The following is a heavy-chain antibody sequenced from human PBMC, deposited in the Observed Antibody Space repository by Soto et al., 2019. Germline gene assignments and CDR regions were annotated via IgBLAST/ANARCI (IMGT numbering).Heavy chain of an antibody. D-gene: IGHD1-7*01. Sequence: QVQQLESGPGLVKPWDTLSLTCTVSGAYISDFSWSWIRQPTGKGLEWIGRITVNGNTQYNPSFRSRVTMSMDTSRNQYSLNLQSATAADTALYYCARESGENWTYEAHWGQGTLVNVSS. CDR1: GAYISDFS. CDR2: ITVNGNT. J-gene: IGHJ1*01. CDR3: ARESGENWTYEAH. V-gene: IGHV4-4*07.